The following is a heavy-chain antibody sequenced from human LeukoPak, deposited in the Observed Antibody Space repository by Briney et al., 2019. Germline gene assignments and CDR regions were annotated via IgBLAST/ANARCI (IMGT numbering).Heavy chain of an antibody. CDR1: GGTFSSYA. CDR3: ARTIHPWDYDFWSGFDY. CDR2: IIPIFGTA. Sequence: GASVKVSCKASGGTFSSYAISWVRQAPGQGLEWMGGIIPIFGTANYAQKFQGRVTITADESTSTAYMELSSLRSEDTAVYYCARTIHPWDYDFWSGFDYWGQGTLVTASS. J-gene: IGHJ4*02. D-gene: IGHD3-3*01. V-gene: IGHV1-69*13.